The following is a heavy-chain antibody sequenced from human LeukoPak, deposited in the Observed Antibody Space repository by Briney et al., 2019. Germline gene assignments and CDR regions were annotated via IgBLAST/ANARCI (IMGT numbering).Heavy chain of an antibody. J-gene: IGHJ4*02. CDR3: ARDRAKKYSSSHYFDY. V-gene: IGHV4-4*08. CDR1: GGSISSYY. CDR2: IYTSGST. Sequence: SETLSLTCTVSGGSISSYYWSWIRQPPGKGLEWIGRIYTSGSTNYNPSLKSRVTISVDTSKNQFSLKLSSVTAADTAVYYCARDRAKKYSSSHYFDYWGQGTLVTVSS. D-gene: IGHD6-6*01.